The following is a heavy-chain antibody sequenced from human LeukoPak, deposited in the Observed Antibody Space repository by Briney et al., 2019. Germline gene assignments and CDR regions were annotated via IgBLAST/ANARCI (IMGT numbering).Heavy chain of an antibody. J-gene: IGHJ4*02. D-gene: IGHD5-12*01. V-gene: IGHV3-30*04. CDR1: GFTFSSYA. CDR2: ISYDGSNK. Sequence: QAGGSLRLSCAASGFTFSSYAMHWVRQAPGKGLEWVAVISYDGSNKYYADSVKGRFTISRDNSKNTLYLQMNSLRAEDTAVYYCARDRGAGYSGYDSRAPSYWGQGTLVTVSS. CDR3: ARDRGAGYSGYDSRAPSY.